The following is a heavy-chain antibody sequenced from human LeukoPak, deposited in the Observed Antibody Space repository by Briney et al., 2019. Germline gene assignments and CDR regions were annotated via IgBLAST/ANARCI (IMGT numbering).Heavy chain of an antibody. CDR3: VRGGESTWS. J-gene: IGHJ5*02. CDR1: GFTFSSYW. CDR2: INNDGSGT. D-gene: IGHD2-15*01. Sequence: GGSLRLSCAASGFTFSSYWMHWVRQAPGKGLVWVSRINNDGSGTTYADSVKGRFTISRDDAKNTLYLQMNSLRAEDTAVYYCVRGGESTWSWGQGTLVTVSS. V-gene: IGHV3-74*01.